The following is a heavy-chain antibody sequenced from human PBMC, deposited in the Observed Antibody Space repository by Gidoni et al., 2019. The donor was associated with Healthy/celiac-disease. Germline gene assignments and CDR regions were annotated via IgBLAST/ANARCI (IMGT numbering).Heavy chain of an antibody. D-gene: IGHD6-13*01. CDR2: IYYSGST. Sequence: QLQLHESGPGLVKPLEPLSLTCTFSVCSISSVGYYWGCIRQPPGKGLDWVGSIYYSGSTYYKPSLKSRVTISVDTSKNQFSLKLSSVTAADTAVYYCARHLVSSSWGYNWFDPWGQGTLVTVSS. J-gene: IGHJ5*02. CDR1: VCSISSVGYY. V-gene: IGHV4-39*01. CDR3: ARHLVSSSWGYNWFDP.